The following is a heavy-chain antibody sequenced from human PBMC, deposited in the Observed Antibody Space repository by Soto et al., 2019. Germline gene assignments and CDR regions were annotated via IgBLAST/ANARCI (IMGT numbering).Heavy chain of an antibody. J-gene: IGHJ4*02. Sequence: QVQLVESGGGVVQPGKSLRLSCAAAGFAFSRDGMHWVRQAPGKGLEWVAVISFDGNDKYYADSVKGRFTISRDNSKNTEDSQMNSLRPEDTAIYYCATAKGADTPFDSWGQGTLVTVSS. V-gene: IGHV3-30*03. CDR3: ATAKGADTPFDS. CDR2: ISFDGNDK. CDR1: GFAFSRDG. D-gene: IGHD2-15*01.